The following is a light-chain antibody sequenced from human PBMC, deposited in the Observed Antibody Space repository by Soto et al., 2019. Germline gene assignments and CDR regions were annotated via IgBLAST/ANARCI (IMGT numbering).Light chain of an antibody. V-gene: IGKV1-39*01. Sequence: DIQMTQSPSSLSASVGDRVTITCRASQSISNYLNWYQQKPGKAPKLLIYAASRLQSGVPSRFSGSGSGTDFTLTISSLQPEDFATYYCQQSYSSLLLTFGPGTKVDI. CDR1: QSISNY. CDR3: QQSYSSLLLT. CDR2: AAS. J-gene: IGKJ3*01.